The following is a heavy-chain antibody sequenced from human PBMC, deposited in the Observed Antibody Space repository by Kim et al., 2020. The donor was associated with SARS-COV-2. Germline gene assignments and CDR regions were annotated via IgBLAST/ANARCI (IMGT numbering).Heavy chain of an antibody. Sequence: GRVTITADESTSTAYMELSSLRSEDTAVYYCARVPAYDSSGYYDHYYFDYWGQGTLVTVSS. J-gene: IGHJ4*02. CDR3: ARVPAYDSSGYYDHYYFDY. V-gene: IGHV1-69*01. D-gene: IGHD3-22*01.